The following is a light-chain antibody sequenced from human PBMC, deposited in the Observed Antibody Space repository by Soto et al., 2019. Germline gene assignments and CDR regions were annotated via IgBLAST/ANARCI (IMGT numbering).Light chain of an antibody. CDR3: QQYDRSLGLT. Sequence: EIVLTQSPGTLSLSPGERATLSCRASQSVSSSYLAWYQQKPGQAPRLLIYGASSRATGIPDRFSGSGSGTDFTLTISRLEPEDFAVYYCQQYDRSLGLTFGGGTKVEMK. CDR1: QSVSSSY. V-gene: IGKV3-20*01. CDR2: GAS. J-gene: IGKJ4*01.